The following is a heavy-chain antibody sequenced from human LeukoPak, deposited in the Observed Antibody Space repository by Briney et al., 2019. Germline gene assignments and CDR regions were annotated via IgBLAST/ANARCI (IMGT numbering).Heavy chain of an antibody. CDR2: IYYSGST. Sequence: SETLSLTCTVSGGSISSSSYYWGWIRQPPGKGLEWIGSIYYSGSTYYNPSLKSRVTISVDTSKNQFSLKLSSVTVADTAVYYCASMITRRGAFDIWGQGTMVTVSS. CDR1: GGSISSSSYY. D-gene: IGHD3-16*01. V-gene: IGHV4-39*01. CDR3: ASMITRRGAFDI. J-gene: IGHJ3*02.